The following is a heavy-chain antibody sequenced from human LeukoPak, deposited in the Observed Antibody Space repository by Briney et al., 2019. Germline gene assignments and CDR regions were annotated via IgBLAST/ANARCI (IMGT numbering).Heavy chain of an antibody. Sequence: PGGSLRLSCAASGFSFGDYSMNWVRQAPGKGLEWISYIGISSGNTYYADSVKGRFTISGDKARESLYLQMNSLRVEDTAVYYCARDYKYAFDNWGQGTLVTVSS. CDR2: IGISSGNT. V-gene: IGHV3-48*01. J-gene: IGHJ4*02. D-gene: IGHD5-24*01. CDR3: ARDYKYAFDN. CDR1: GFSFGDYS.